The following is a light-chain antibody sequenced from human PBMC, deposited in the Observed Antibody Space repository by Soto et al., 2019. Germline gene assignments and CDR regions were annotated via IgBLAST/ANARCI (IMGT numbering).Light chain of an antibody. Sequence: DIQMTQSPSTLSASVGDTVTITCRASQSISNWLAWYQQKPGQAPKLLIHKASTLESGVPSRFSGSGSGTEFPLPITSLQPDDSATFYCQQYDRFPYTFGQGTKLEIK. CDR3: QQYDRFPYT. V-gene: IGKV1-5*03. CDR2: KAS. CDR1: QSISNW. J-gene: IGKJ2*01.